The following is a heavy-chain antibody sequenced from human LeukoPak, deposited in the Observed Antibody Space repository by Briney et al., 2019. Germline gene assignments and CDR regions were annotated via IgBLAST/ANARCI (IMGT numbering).Heavy chain of an antibody. CDR1: GGSFSGYY. CDR2: INNSGST. D-gene: IGHD3-22*01. CDR3: ARVSRHYDSSGYYIQKLLYFDY. V-gene: IGHV4-34*01. J-gene: IGHJ4*02. Sequence: PSETLXXXCXVXGGSFSGYYWSWLRQPPGKGLEGIGEINNSGSTNYNPSLTRRVTISVDTSKNKCSLKLSSVNTADTAVYYCARVSRHYDSSGYYIQKLLYFDYWGQGTLVTVSS.